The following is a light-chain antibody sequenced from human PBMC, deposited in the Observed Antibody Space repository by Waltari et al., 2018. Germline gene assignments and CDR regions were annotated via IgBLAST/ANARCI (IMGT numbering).Light chain of an antibody. CDR2: EGS. J-gene: IGLJ2*01. CDR1: SSDVGSYNL. Sequence: QSALTQPASVSGSPGQSITLPCTGTSSDVGSYNLVSLYQQHPGKAPKLMIYEGSKRPSGVSNRFSGSKSGNTASLTISGLQAEDEADYYCCSYAGSSTLFGGGTKLTVL. CDR3: CSYAGSSTL. V-gene: IGLV2-23*01.